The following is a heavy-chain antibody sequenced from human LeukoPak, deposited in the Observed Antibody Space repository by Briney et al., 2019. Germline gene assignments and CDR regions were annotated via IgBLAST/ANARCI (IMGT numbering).Heavy chain of an antibody. J-gene: IGHJ5*01. CDR3: ARNGFVWASGIDYGWFDS. V-gene: IGHV3-7*05. CDR2: IKQDGSDK. D-gene: IGHD4-17*01. Sequence: PGGSLRLSCAASGFTFSSYWMSWVRQAPGKGLEWVANIKQDGSDKSYVDSVGGRFTVARDTAKNLLYLQMNNLRAEDTAVYYCARNGFVWASGIDYGWFDSWGQGTLVTVSS. CDR1: GFTFSSYW.